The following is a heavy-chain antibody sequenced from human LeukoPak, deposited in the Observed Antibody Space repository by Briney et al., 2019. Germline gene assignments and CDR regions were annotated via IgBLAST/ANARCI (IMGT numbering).Heavy chain of an antibody. CDR1: GFTFSSYA. Sequence: GGSLRLSCAASGFTFSSYAMHWVRQAPGKGLEWVAVISYDGSNKYYADSVKGRFTISRDNSKNTLYLQMNSLRAEDTAVYYCARVPLKYCSGGSCYLGYWGQGTLVTVSS. J-gene: IGHJ4*02. D-gene: IGHD2-15*01. CDR3: ARVPLKYCSGGSCYLGY. CDR2: ISYDGSNK. V-gene: IGHV3-30*04.